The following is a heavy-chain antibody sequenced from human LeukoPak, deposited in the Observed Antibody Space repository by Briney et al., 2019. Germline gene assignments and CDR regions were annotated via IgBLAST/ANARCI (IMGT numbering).Heavy chain of an antibody. J-gene: IGHJ4*02. D-gene: IGHD6-25*01. V-gene: IGHV1-2*02. CDR1: GYIFTGYY. CDR2: INPNSGGT. Sequence: ASVKVSCKASGYIFTGYYMHWVRQAPGQGLEWMGWINPNSGGTNYAQNFQGRVTMTRDPSVSTAYMELSWLKSDDTAVYFCARQSSGFSASDYWGQGTLVTVSS. CDR3: ARQSSGFSASDY.